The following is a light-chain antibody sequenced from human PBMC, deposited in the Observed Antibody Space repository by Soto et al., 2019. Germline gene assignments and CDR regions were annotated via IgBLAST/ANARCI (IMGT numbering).Light chain of an antibody. CDR2: DAS. CDR1: QSVSSW. Sequence: DIQMTQSPSTLSASVGDRVTLTCRASQSVSSWLAWYQQKPGKAPKLLIYDASTLETGVPSRFSGSGSQTEFTLTITSLQPDALATYFCQHYNTVGITFGTGTTVD. J-gene: IGKJ3*01. V-gene: IGKV1-5*01. CDR3: QHYNTVGIT.